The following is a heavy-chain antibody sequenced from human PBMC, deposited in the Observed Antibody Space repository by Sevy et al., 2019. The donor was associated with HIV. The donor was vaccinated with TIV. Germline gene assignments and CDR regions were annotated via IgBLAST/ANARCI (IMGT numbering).Heavy chain of an antibody. V-gene: IGHV7-4-1*02. Sequence: ASVKVSCKASGYTFTSYAMNWVRQAPGQGLEWMGWINTNTGNPTYVQGFTGRFVFSLDTSVSTAYLQISSLKAEDTAVYYCAKDYYDSSVGPGDYFDYWGQGTLVTVSS. CDR2: INTNTGNP. D-gene: IGHD3-22*01. CDR3: AKDYYDSSVGPGDYFDY. CDR1: GYTFTSYA. J-gene: IGHJ4*02.